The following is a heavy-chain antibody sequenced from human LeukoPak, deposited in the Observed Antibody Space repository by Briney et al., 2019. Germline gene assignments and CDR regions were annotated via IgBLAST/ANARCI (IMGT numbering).Heavy chain of an antibody. J-gene: IGHJ6*02. V-gene: IGHV4-34*01. D-gene: IGHD2-2*01. CDR2: INHSGST. Sequence: PSETLSLTCAVYGGSFSGYYWSWIRQPPGKGLEWIGEINHSGSTNYNPSLKSRVTISVDTSKNQFSLKLSSVTAADTAVYYCARVAIRKNIVVVPAATRMGNYYYGMDVWGQGTTVTVSS. CDR3: ARVAIRKNIVVVPAATRMGNYYYGMDV. CDR1: GGSFSGYY.